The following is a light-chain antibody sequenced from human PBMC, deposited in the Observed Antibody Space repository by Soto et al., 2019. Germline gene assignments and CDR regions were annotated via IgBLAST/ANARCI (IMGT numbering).Light chain of an antibody. CDR2: GAL. Sequence: EIVLTQSPGTLSLSPGERATLSCRASQSVSSSYLAWYQQKPGQAPRLLIYGALSRATGIPDRFSGSGSGTDFTLTISSLEPEDFAVYYCQQYGSSPWTFGQGTKVDIK. CDR1: QSVSSSY. V-gene: IGKV3-20*01. J-gene: IGKJ1*01. CDR3: QQYGSSPWT.